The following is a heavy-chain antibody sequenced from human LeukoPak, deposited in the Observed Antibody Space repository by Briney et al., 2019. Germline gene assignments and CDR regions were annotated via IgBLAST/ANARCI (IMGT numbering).Heavy chain of an antibody. CDR3: ARYSYGSYYMDV. CDR1: GYTFTSYD. V-gene: IGHV1-18*01. CDR2: ISAYNGNT. J-gene: IGHJ6*03. Sequence: ASVKVSRKASGYTFTSYDISWVRQAPGQGLEWMGWISAYNGNTNYAQELQGRVTMTTDTSTSTAYMELRSLRSDDTAVYYCARYSYGSYYMDVWGKGTTVTVSS. D-gene: IGHD5-18*01.